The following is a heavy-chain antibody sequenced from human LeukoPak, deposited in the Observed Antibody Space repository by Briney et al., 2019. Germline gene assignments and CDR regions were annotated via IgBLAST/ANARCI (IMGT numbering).Heavy chain of an antibody. J-gene: IGHJ1*01. V-gene: IGHV3-30-3*01. CDR2: ISYDGSNK. Sequence: GGSLRLSCAASGFTFSSYAMHWVRQAPGKGLEWVAVISYDGSNKYYADSVKGRFTISRDNSKNTLYLQMNSLRAEDTAVYYCARGMEWELHSAEYFQHWGQGTLVTVSS. CDR3: ARGMEWELHSAEYFQH. CDR1: GFTFSSYA. D-gene: IGHD1-26*01.